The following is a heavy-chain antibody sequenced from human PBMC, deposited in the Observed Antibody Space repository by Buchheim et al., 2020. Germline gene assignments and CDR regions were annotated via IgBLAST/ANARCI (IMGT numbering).Heavy chain of an antibody. V-gene: IGHV4-59*01. D-gene: IGHD6-19*01. CDR2: VSYSGTT. Sequence: QVQLQESGPRLVKPSETLSLTCTASGGSISGYYWSWIRQPPEKGLEWNGYVSYSGTTVYEPSLERRVTISVDTPNKQFSLKLTSATAADTAVYYCARVRASGWYFFDFWGQGTL. CDR1: GGSISGYY. CDR3: ARVRASGWYFFDF. J-gene: IGHJ4*02.